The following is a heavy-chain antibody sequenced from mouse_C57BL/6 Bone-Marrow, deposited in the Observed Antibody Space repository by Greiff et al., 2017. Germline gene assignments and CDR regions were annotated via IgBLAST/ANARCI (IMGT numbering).Heavy chain of an antibody. CDR2: IWTGGGT. D-gene: IGHD2-3*01. Sequence: VQLQESGPGLVAPSQSLSITCTVSGFSFTSYAISWVRQPPGKGLEWLGVIWTGGGTNYNSAFKSRLSISKDNSKSQVFLKMNSLQTDDTARYYCARKGEWLLYYAMDYWGQGTSVTVSS. CDR3: ARKGEWLLYYAMDY. J-gene: IGHJ4*01. V-gene: IGHV2-9-1*01. CDR1: GFSFTSYA.